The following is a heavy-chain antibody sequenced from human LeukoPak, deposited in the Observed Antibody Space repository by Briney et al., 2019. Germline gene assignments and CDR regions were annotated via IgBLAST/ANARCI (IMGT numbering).Heavy chain of an antibody. J-gene: IGHJ6*03. Sequence: SETLSLTCTVSGGSISSSSYYWGWIRQPPGKGLEWIGSIYYSGSTYYNPSLKSRATISVDTSKNQFSLKLSSVTAADTAVYYCARCPRQEWLYYYYMDVWGKGTTVTVSS. CDR3: ARCPRQEWLYYYYMDV. CDR2: IYYSGST. V-gene: IGHV4-39*07. D-gene: IGHD5-24*01. CDR1: GGSISSSSYY.